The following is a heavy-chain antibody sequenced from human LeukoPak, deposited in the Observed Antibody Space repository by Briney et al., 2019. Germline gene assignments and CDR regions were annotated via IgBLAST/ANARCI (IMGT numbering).Heavy chain of an antibody. D-gene: IGHD6-6*01. CDR1: GYTFTSYG. V-gene: IGHV1-2*02. CDR2: INPNTGVT. CDR3: ASYPRYSSSPPFDY. J-gene: IGHJ4*02. Sequence: ASVKVSCKASGYTFTSYGISWVRQAPGQGLEWMGWINPNTGVTNYAQRLQGRVTMTRDTTISTAYMELSRLTSDDTAVYFCASYPRYSSSPPFDYWGQGTLVTVSS.